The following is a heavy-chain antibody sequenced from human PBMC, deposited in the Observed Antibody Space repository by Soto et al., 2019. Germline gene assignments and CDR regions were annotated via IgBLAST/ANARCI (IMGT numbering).Heavy chain of an antibody. CDR2: IVVGSGNT. CDR1: GFTFTSSA. Sequence: GASVKVSCKASGFTFTSSAVQGVRQARGQRLEWIGWIVVGSGNTNYAQRFQERVTITRDMSTSTAYMELSSLRSEDTAVYYCAASNQTYEDKFDYWGQGTLVTVSS. J-gene: IGHJ4*02. V-gene: IGHV1-58*01. D-gene: IGHD3-16*01. CDR3: AASNQTYEDKFDY.